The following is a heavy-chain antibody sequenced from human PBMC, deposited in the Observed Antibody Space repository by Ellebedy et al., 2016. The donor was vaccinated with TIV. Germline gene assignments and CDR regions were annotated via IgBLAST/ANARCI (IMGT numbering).Heavy chain of an antibody. CDR2: ISSSSSYI. D-gene: IGHD2-2*01. Sequence: GGSLRLSXAASGFSVSSNYMSWVRQAPGKGLEWVSSISSSSSYIYYADSVKGRFTISRDNAKNSLYLQMNSLRAEDTAVYYCARDRSTRYDYWGQGTLVTVSS. V-gene: IGHV3-21*01. CDR3: ARDRSTRYDY. CDR1: GFSVSSNY. J-gene: IGHJ4*02.